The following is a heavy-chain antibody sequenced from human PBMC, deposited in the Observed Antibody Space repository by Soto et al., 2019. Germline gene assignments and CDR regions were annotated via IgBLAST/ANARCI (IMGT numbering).Heavy chain of an antibody. CDR2: ISYDGSNK. V-gene: IGHV3-30*18. CDR3: AKSKDIVLMVYATPLDY. CDR1: GFTFSSYG. J-gene: IGHJ4*02. Sequence: GGSLRLSCAASGFTFSSYGMHWVRQAPGKGLEWVAVISYDGSNKYYADSVKGRFTISRDNSKNTLYLQMNSLRAEDTAVYYCAKSKDIVLMVYATPLDYWGQGTLVTVSS. D-gene: IGHD2-8*01.